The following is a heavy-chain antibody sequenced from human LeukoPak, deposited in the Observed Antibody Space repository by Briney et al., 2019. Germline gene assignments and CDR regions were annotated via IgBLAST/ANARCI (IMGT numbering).Heavy chain of an antibody. J-gene: IGHJ4*02. CDR3: AKAKYDILTGFDY. Sequence: GRSLRLSCAASGFTFSSYGMSWVRQAPGKGLEWVSAISGSGGSTYYADSVKGRFTISRDNSKNTLYLQMNSLRAEDTAVYYCAKAKYDILTGFDYWGQGTLVTVSS. CDR2: ISGSGGST. D-gene: IGHD3-9*01. V-gene: IGHV3-23*01. CDR1: GFTFSSYG.